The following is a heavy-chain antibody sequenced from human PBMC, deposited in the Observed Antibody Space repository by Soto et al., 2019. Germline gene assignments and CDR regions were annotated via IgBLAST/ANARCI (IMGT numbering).Heavy chain of an antibody. Sequence: SETLSLTCTVSSGSIRSGDYYWSWIRQPPGKGLEWIGYIYYSGTTYYNPSLKSRVTISVDTSKNQFSLKVSSVTAADTAVYYCARALIQLWPHYYYGMDVWGQGTTVTV. CDR1: SGSIRSGDYY. D-gene: IGHD5-18*01. J-gene: IGHJ6*02. CDR3: ARALIQLWPHYYYGMDV. V-gene: IGHV4-30-4*01. CDR2: IYYSGTT.